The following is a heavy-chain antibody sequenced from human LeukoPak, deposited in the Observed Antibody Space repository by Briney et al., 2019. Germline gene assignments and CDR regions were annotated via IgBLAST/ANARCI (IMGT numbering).Heavy chain of an antibody. CDR3: AKEGSGWYYLDY. CDR1: AFTFKSYA. D-gene: IGHD6-19*01. CDR2: VDASGTTT. J-gene: IGHJ4*02. V-gene: IGHV3-23*05. Sequence: GGSLRLSCAASAFTFKSYAMIWVRQAPGKGLEWVSAVDASGTTTYYADSVKGRFIISRDNSKNTVYVQMNTLRAEDTAVYYCAKEGSGWYYLDYWGQGTVVTVSS.